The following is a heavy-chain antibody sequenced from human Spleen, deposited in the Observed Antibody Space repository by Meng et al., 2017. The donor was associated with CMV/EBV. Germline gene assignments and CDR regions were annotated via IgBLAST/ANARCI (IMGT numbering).Heavy chain of an antibody. CDR1: GYTFTGYY. V-gene: IGHV1-69*02. CDR3: ARLGVLKDY. Sequence: SVMVSCKASGYTFTGYYMHWVRQAPGEGLEWMGRIIPILGIANYAQKFQGRVTITADKSTSTAYMELSSLRSEDTAVYYCARLGVLKDYWGQGTLVTVSS. CDR2: IIPILGIA. J-gene: IGHJ4*02.